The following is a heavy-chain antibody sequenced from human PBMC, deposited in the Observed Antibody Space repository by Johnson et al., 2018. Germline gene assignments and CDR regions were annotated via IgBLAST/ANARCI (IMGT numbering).Heavy chain of an antibody. CDR2: IWYDGSNK. D-gene: IGHD5-18*01. CDR3: GRARSWGIQLYYYYYGMDV. J-gene: IGHJ6*02. Sequence: QVQLVESGGGVVQPGRSLRLSFAASGFTFSSYGMHWVRQAPGKGLEWVAVIWYDGSNKYYADSVKGRFTISRDNSKNTLYLQMNSLRAEGTAVYYCGRARSWGIQLYYYYYGMDVWGQGTTVTVSS. V-gene: IGHV3-33*01. CDR1: GFTFSSYG.